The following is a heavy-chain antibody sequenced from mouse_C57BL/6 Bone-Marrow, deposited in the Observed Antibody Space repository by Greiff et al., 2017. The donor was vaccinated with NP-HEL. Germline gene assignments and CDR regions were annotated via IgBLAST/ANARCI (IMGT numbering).Heavy chain of an antibody. V-gene: IGHV14-4*01. Sequence: EVQRVESGAELVRPGASVKLSCTASGFNIKDDYMHWVKQRPEQGLEWIGWIDPENGDTEYASKFQGKATITADTSSNTAYLQLSSLTSEDTAVYYCTTGTVGTYWGQGTLVTVSA. CDR3: TTGTVGTY. CDR1: GFNIKDDY. CDR2: IDPENGDT. D-gene: IGHD1-1*01. J-gene: IGHJ3*01.